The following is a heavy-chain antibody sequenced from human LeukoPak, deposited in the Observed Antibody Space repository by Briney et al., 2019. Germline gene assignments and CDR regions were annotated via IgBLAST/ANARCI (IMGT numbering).Heavy chain of an antibody. CDR1: GFTFSSYS. Sequence: KSGGSLRLSCAASGFTFSSYSMNWVRQAPGKGLEWVSSISSSSSYIYYADSVKGRFTISRDNAKNSLYLQMNSLRPEDTAVYYCAKAFGWELTDSVDYWGQGTLVTVSS. V-gene: IGHV3-21*01. D-gene: IGHD1-26*01. J-gene: IGHJ4*02. CDR3: AKAFGWELTDSVDY. CDR2: ISSSSSYI.